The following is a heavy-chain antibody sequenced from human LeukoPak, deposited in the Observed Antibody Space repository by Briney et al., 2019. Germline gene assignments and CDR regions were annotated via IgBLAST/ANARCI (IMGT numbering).Heavy chain of an antibody. Sequence: SETLSLTCTVSGSSISSVYYWSWIRQPPGKGLGWFGYIYYSGSTNYNPSLKSRVTISVDTSKNQFSLNLSSVTAADTAVYYCARARGPDDSSGYPYYYYYMDVWGKGTTVTVSS. D-gene: IGHD3-22*01. V-gene: IGHV4-61*01. CDR3: ARARGPDDSSGYPYYYYYMDV. J-gene: IGHJ6*03. CDR2: IYYSGST. CDR1: GSSISSVYY.